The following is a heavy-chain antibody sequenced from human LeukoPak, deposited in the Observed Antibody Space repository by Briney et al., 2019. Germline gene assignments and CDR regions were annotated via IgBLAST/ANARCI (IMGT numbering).Heavy chain of an antibody. CDR2: ICNSGST. D-gene: IGHD6-19*01. CDR1: GGSISNYC. V-gene: IGHV4-4*07. J-gene: IGHJ4*02. Sequence: SETLSLTCTVSGGSISNYCWSCIRQPAGKGLEWIGSICNSGSTNYNPSLKSRVTMSVDTSKNQFSLKLTSVTAADTAVYYCAEGGQWLRVWGQGTLVTVSS. CDR3: AEGGQWLRV.